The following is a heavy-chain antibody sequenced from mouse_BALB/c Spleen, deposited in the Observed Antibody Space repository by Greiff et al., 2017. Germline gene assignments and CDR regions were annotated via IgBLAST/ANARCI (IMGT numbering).Heavy chain of an antibody. J-gene: IGHJ3*01. V-gene: IGHV5-4*02. CDR2: ISDGGSYT. CDR3: ARGEGTGAWFAY. Sequence: EVKVVESGGGLVKPGGSLKLSCAASGFTFSDYYMYWVRQTPEKRLEWVATISDGGSYTYYPDSVKGRFTISRDNAKNNLYLQMCSLKSEDTAMYYCARGEGTGAWFAYWGQGTLVTVSA. CDR1: GFTFSDYY. D-gene: IGHD4-1*01.